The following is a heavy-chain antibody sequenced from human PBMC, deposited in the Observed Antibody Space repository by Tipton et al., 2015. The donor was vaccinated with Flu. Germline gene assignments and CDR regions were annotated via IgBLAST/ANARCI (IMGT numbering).Heavy chain of an antibody. D-gene: IGHD6-19*01. CDR2: IYYSGST. CDR1: GGSISSYY. V-gene: IGHV4-59*01. J-gene: IGHJ4*02. Sequence: TLSLTCTVSGGSISSYYWSWIRQPPGKGLEWIGYIYYSGSTNYNPSLKGRVTISVDTSKNQFSLKLSSVTAADTAVYYCARTHTRIAVAKGWYFDYWGQGTLVAVSS. CDR3: ARTHTRIAVAKGWYFDY.